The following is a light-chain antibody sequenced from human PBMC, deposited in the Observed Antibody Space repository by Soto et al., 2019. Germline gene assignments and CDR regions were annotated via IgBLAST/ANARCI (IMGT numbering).Light chain of an antibody. CDR1: RSISNY. V-gene: IGKV1-39*01. J-gene: IGKJ1*01. CDR2: AAS. Sequence: DIQMTQSPSSLSASVGDRVTITCRASRSISNYLNWYQQKSGKAPRLLIYAASSLQTGVPSRFSGTGAGTALRWGVSSLQPEDSATYYCQQSYSVPRFGQGTRVDLK. CDR3: QQSYSVPR.